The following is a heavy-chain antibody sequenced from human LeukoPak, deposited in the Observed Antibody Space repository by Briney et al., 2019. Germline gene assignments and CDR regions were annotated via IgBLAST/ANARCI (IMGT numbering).Heavy chain of an antibody. V-gene: IGHV3-48*01. Sequence: GGSLRLSCAASGFTFSSYSMNWVRQAPGKRLEWVSYISSSSSTIYYADSVKGRFTISRDNAKNSLYLQMNSLRAEDTAVYYCARVGSGDWNYHYYYMDVWGKGTTVTVSS. CDR2: ISSSSSTI. J-gene: IGHJ6*03. CDR3: ARVGSGDWNYHYYYMDV. D-gene: IGHD2-21*02. CDR1: GFTFSSYS.